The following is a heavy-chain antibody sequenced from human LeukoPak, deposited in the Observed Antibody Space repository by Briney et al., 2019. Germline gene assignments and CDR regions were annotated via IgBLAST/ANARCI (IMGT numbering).Heavy chain of an antibody. CDR2: IYYSGST. Sequence: SQTLSLTCTVSGGSISSGGYYWSWIRQHPGKGLEWIGYIYYSGSTYYNPSLKSRVTISVDTSKNQFSLKLSSVTAAGTAVYYCARVGSTSWEVDYWGQGTLVTVSS. CDR1: GGSISSGGYY. CDR3: ARVGSTSWEVDY. J-gene: IGHJ4*02. D-gene: IGHD2-2*01. V-gene: IGHV4-31*03.